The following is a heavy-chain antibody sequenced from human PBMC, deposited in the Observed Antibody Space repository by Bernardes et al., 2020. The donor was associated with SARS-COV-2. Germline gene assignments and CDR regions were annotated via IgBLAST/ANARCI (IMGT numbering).Heavy chain of an antibody. CDR1: GFRFSAYW. CDR2: LNEHGTIT. Sequence: GGSLRVSCVVSGFRFSAYWMHWVRQTPGKGLVWVSRLNEHGTITTYADSVKGRFTISRDNAKNTLYLQMNSLRAEDTATYYCVRDLAGGRGSWGQGTLVTVSS. CDR3: VRDLAGGRGS. D-gene: IGHD2-15*01. J-gene: IGHJ4*02. V-gene: IGHV3-74*03.